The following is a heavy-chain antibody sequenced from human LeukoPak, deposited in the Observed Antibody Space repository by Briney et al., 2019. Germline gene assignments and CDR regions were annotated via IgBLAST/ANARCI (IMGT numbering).Heavy chain of an antibody. CDR3: ARDRAYSCDY. CDR1: GFTFRSYW. D-gene: IGHD5-18*01. J-gene: IGHJ4*02. Sequence: PGGSLRLSCAASGFTFRSYWMHWGRQAPGKGLEWVSNIKGDGSSTSYADSVKGRFTISRDNAKNTLYLQINRLRAEDTAVYYCARDRAYSCDYWGQGTLVTVST. V-gene: IGHV3-74*01. CDR2: IKGDGSST.